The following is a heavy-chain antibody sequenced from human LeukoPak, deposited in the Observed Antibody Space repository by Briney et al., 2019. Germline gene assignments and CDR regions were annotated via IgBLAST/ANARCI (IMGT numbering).Heavy chain of an antibody. V-gene: IGHV4-34*01. D-gene: IGHD2/OR15-2a*01. CDR2: INHSGST. CDR3: ARVFSMRPTGPDDY. J-gene: IGHJ4*02. CDR1: GGSFSGYY. Sequence: SETLSLTCAVYGGSFSGYYWSWIRQPPGKGLEWIGEINHSGSTNYNPSLKSRVTISVDTSKNQFPLKLSSVTAADTAVYYCARVFSMRPTGPDDYWGQGTLVTVSS.